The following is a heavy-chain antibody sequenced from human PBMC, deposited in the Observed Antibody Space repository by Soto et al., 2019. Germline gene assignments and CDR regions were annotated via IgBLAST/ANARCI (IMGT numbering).Heavy chain of an antibody. J-gene: IGHJ5*02. D-gene: IGHD5-18*01. Sequence: SETLSLTCAVSGGSISSGGYSWSWIRQPPGKGLEWIGYIYHSGSTYYNPSLKSRVTISVDRSRNQFSLNLTSVTAADTAVYYCAREAAMDRNYFDPWGQRTLVTVYS. V-gene: IGHV4-30-2*01. CDR2: IYHSGST. CDR1: GGSISSGGYS. CDR3: AREAAMDRNYFDP.